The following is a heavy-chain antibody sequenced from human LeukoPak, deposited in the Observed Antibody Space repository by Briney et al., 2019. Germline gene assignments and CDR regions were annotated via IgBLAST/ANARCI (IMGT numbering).Heavy chain of an antibody. Sequence: GGSLRLSCAASGFTFSDHAMSWVRQAPGKGLERVSSITGSGGRTYYVDSVKGRFNISRDNSKNTLYLEMNSLRADETAVYFCASRPRADIGPLDYWGQGTLVTVSS. CDR3: ASRPRADIGPLDY. CDR2: ITGSGGRT. V-gene: IGHV3-23*01. D-gene: IGHD1-14*01. CDR1: GFTFSDHA. J-gene: IGHJ4*02.